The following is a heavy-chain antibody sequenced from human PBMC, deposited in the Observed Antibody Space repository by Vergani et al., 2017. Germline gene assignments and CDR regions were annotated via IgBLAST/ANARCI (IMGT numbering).Heavy chain of an antibody. D-gene: IGHD3-22*01. CDR3: SNPSSGNFDY. V-gene: IGHV3-30*02. CDR1: GFTFSSYG. J-gene: IGHJ4*02. CDR2: IRYDGSNK. Sequence: QVQLVESGGGVVQPGGSLRLYCEASGFTFSSYGMHWVRQAPGKGLEWVAFIRYDGSNKYYAESVKGRFTISRDNSKHKLYLQMNSLRAEDTAVYYCSNPSSGNFDYWGQGTLVTVSS.